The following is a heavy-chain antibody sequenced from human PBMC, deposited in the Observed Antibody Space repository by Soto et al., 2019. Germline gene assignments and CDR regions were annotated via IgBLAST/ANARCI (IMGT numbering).Heavy chain of an antibody. D-gene: IGHD1-1*01. J-gene: IGHJ6*03. V-gene: IGHV3-53*04. CDR1: GFTVSSNY. CDR2: IYSGGST. Sequence: GGSLRPSCAASGFTVSSNYMSWVRQAPGKGLEWVSVIYSGGSTYYADSVKGRFTISRHNSKNTLYLQMNSLRAEDTAVYYCARDTRNDPYYYYYYMDVWGKGTTVTVSS. CDR3: ARDTRNDPYYYYYYMDV.